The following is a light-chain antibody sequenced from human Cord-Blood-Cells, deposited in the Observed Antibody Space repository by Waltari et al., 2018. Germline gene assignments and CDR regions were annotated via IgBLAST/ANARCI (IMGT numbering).Light chain of an antibody. CDR2: GAS. CDR1: QSVSSSY. Sequence: EIVLTQSPGTLSLSPGERATLSCRASQSVSSSYLAWYQQKPGKPPRLLIYGASSRATGIPDRFSGSGSGTDFTLTISRLEPEDFAVYYCQQYGSSPGTFGQGTKVEIK. CDR3: QQYGSSPGT. J-gene: IGKJ1*01. V-gene: IGKV3-20*01.